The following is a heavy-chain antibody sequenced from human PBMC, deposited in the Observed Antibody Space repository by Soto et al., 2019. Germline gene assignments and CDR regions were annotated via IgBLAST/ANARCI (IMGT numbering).Heavy chain of an antibody. CDR2: MNPTNGNT. CDR3: AKGARNWGVDY. J-gene: IGHJ4*02. D-gene: IGHD7-27*01. Sequence: QVQLVQSGAEVKKPGASVKVSCKASTYTFTNYDINWFRQATGQGLEWMGWMNPTNGNTGYAQNFQGRVTMTRSTSITTAYMELSSLGSEDTAVYYCAKGARNWGVDYWGQGTLVTVSS. V-gene: IGHV1-8*01. CDR1: TYTFTNYD.